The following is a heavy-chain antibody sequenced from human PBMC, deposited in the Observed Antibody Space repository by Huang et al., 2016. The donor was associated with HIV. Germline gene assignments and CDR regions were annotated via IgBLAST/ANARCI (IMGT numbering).Heavy chain of an antibody. CDR3: ARGPIRFLAWLLNFDY. V-gene: IGHV3-30*03. D-gene: IGHD3-3*01. J-gene: IGHJ4*02. CDR2: ISYDEDNN. CDR1: GFTFSSYC. Sequence: QILLIESGGGVVQPGRSLRLSCAASGFTFSSYCMHWVRQAPGKGLEWVAVISYDEDNNYYADSVRGRFTISRDNSKNTLYLQMNSLRIEDTAVYYCARGPIRFLAWLLNFDYWGQGALVTVSS.